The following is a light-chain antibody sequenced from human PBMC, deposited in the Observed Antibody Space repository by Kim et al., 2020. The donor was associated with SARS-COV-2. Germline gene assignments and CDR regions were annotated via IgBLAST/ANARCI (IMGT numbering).Light chain of an antibody. CDR3: CAYTVSNWI. CDR1: SRDFRGYTF. V-gene: IGLV2-11*03. CDR2: DVS. J-gene: IGLJ2*01. Sequence: PGQSLRLSGTGTSRDFRGYTFVSWFQPHPSNAPKLMIFDVSTQPSGVPDRFSGSKSGNTASLTISGLQAENEADYYCCAYTVSNWIFGGGTEVTVL.